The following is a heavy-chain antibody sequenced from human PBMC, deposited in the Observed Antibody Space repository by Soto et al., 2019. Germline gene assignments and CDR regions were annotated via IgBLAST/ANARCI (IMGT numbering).Heavy chain of an antibody. D-gene: IGHD2-21*02. CDR3: AREWRWHCGGDCYSEAFDI. Sequence: LRRSCAASGFTFSSYSMNWVRQSPGKGLEWVSSISSSSSYIYYADSVKGRFTISRDNAKNSLYLQMNSLRAEDTAVYYCAREWRWHCGGDCYSEAFDIWGQGTMVTVS. CDR1: GFTFSSYS. V-gene: IGHV3-21*01. J-gene: IGHJ3*02. CDR2: ISSSSSYI.